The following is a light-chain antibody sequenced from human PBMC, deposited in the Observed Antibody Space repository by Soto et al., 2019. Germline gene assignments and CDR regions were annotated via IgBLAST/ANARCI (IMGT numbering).Light chain of an antibody. J-gene: IGLJ1*01. CDR3: SSYTSSSTLV. Sequence: QSVLTQPASVSGSPGQSITISCTGTSSDVGGYNYVSWYQQHPGKAPKLMIYDVSNRPSGVSNRFSGSKSGNTASLTISGXXXXXEADYYCSSYTSSSTLVFGTGTKLTVL. V-gene: IGLV2-14*01. CDR1: SSDVGGYNY. CDR2: DVS.